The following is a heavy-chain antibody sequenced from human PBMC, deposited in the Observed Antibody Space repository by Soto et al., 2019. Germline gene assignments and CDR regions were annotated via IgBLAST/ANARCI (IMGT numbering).Heavy chain of an antibody. CDR2: IGSTSSYT. D-gene: IGHD6-19*01. CDR3: ARDLALAGNY. Sequence: PGGSLRLSCAASGFTFSNYEMNWVRQAPGKGLEWVSYIGSTSSYTHYSDSVKGRFTISRDNANNSLFLQMNSLRAEDTATYYCARDLALAGNYWGQGVLVTVSS. V-gene: IGHV3-21*05. J-gene: IGHJ4*02. CDR1: GFTFSNYE.